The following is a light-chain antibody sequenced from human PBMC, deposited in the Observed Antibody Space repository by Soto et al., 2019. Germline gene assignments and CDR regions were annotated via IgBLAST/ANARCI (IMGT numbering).Light chain of an antibody. Sequence: QSALTQFASVSGSPGQSITISCTGTTSDVGRYKFVSWYQQHPGKAPKLLIYEVSNRPSGVSSRFSGSKSDNTASLTISGLQTEDEATYYCSSSTDTDTLVIFGGGTKLTVL. CDR1: TSDVGRYKF. J-gene: IGLJ2*01. V-gene: IGLV2-14*01. CDR3: SSSTDTDTLVI. CDR2: EVS.